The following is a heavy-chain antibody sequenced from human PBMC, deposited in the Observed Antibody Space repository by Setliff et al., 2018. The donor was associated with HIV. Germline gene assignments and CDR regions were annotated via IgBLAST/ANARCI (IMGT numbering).Heavy chain of an antibody. J-gene: IGHJ6*02. Sequence: PGGSLRLSCAASGFTFSSYEMNWVRQAPGKGLEGVSYISSSGSTIYYADSVKGRFTISRDNAKNSLYLQMNSLRAEDTAVYYCARGRYCSGGSCSRYYYGMDVWGQGTTVTVSS. V-gene: IGHV3-48*03. CDR1: GFTFSSYE. CDR2: ISSSGSTI. D-gene: IGHD2-15*01. CDR3: ARGRYCSGGSCSRYYYGMDV.